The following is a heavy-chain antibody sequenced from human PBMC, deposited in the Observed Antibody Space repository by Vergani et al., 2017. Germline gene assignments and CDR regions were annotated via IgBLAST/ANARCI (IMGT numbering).Heavy chain of an antibody. CDR3: ARAEVPYYFDY. J-gene: IGHJ4*02. CDR1: GFTFSSYS. Sequence: EVQLVESGGGLVKPGGSLRLSCAASGFTFSSYSMNWVRQAPGKGLEWVSSISSSSSYIYYADSVKARFTISRDNAKNSLYLQMNSLRAEDTAVYYCARAEVPYYFDYWGQGTLVTVSS. CDR2: ISSSSSYI. V-gene: IGHV3-21*01.